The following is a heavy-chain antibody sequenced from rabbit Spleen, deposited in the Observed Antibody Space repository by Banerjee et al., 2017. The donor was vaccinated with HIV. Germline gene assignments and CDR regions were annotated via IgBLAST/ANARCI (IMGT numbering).Heavy chain of an antibody. D-gene: IGHD6-1*01. J-gene: IGHJ6*01. CDR1: GFSFSTTYD. CDR2: IYCGSSGST. Sequence: QEQLEESGGGLVKPGASLTLTCTASGFSFSTTYDMCWVRQAPGKGLEWIACIYCGSSGSTHYASWVNGQFTISKTSSTTVDLKMTSLTAADTATYFCARSGGAGNPYALHLWGPGTLVTVS. CDR3: ARSGGAGNPYALHL. V-gene: IGHV1S45*01.